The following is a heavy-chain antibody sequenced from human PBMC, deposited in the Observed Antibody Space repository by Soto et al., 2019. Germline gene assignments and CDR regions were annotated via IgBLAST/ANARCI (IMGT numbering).Heavy chain of an antibody. CDR2: ISSNGGTT. V-gene: IGHV3-64*01. CDR3: VRRVSGTYDY. Sequence: EVQLAESGGGMVQPGGSLRLSRVASGFTFSSYDMHWVRQAPGKGREYVSSISSNGGTTYYGNSVKGRFTISRDNSKNTLYLQMGSLRAEDMAVYYCVRRVSGTYDYWGQGTLVTVSS. J-gene: IGHJ4*02. CDR1: GFTFSSYD. D-gene: IGHD3-10*01.